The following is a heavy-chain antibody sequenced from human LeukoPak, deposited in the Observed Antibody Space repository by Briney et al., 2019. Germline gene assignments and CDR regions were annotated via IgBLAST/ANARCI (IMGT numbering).Heavy chain of an antibody. CDR3: ARRVVVVPAAKYYYYMDV. D-gene: IGHD2-2*01. J-gene: IGHJ6*03. CDR2: ICYSGST. CDR1: GGSISSSSYY. V-gene: IGHV4-39*01. Sequence: SETLSLTCTVSGGSISSSSYYWGWIRQPPGKGLEWIGSICYSGSTYYNPSLKSRVTISVDTSKNQFSLKLSSVTAADTAVYYCARRVVVVPAAKYYYYMDVWGKGTTVTVSS.